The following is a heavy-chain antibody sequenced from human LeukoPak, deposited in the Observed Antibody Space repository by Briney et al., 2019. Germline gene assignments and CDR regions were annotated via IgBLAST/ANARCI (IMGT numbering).Heavy chain of an antibody. CDR2: ISASGDAT. D-gene: IGHD6-13*01. J-gene: IGHJ4*02. CDR3: ARDYIAAIGFDY. Sequence: AGGSLRLSCAASGFTFSSYAMSWVRQAPGKGLEWVSAISASGDATFYADSVKSRFTISRDNSKNTVHLQMNSLRAEDTAVYYRARDYIAAIGFDYWGQGTLVSVSS. CDR1: GFTFSSYA. V-gene: IGHV3-23*01.